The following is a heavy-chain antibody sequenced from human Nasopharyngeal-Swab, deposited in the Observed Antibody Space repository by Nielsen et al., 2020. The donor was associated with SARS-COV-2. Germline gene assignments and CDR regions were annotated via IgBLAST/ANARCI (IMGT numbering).Heavy chain of an antibody. V-gene: IGHV3-30-3*01. J-gene: IGHJ4*02. D-gene: IGHD1-26*01. Sequence: LSLTCAASGFTFSSYAMHWVRQAPGKGLEWVAVISYDGSNKYYAESVKGRFTISRDNSKNTLYLQMHSLRAEDTAVYYCARVGGGSYYFDYWGQGTLVTVSS. CDR1: GFTFSSYA. CDR2: ISYDGSNK. CDR3: ARVGGGSYYFDY.